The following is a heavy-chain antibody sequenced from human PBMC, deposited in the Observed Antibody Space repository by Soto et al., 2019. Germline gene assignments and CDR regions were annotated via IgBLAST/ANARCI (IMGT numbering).Heavy chain of an antibody. J-gene: IGHJ3*01. Sequence: QVHLVESGGGVVQPGRSLRLSCAASGFSFSSYGMHWVSQAPGKGLDWVAVIWYDGSNKYYAESVKGRFTISRDNSKNTLYLQKNSLTVEETAVYYCARAQYTGSYFDACDVWGQGTTVTVSS. CDR3: ARAQYTGSYFDACDV. D-gene: IGHD1-26*01. V-gene: IGHV3-33*03. CDR2: IWYDGSNK. CDR1: GFSFSSYG.